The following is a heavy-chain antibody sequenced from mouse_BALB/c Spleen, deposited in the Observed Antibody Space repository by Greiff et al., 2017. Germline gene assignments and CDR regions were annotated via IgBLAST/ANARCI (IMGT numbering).Heavy chain of an antibody. Sequence: VQLQQSGAELVKPGASVKLSCTASGFNIKDTYMHWVKQRPEQGLEWIGRIDPANGNTKYDPKFQGKATITADTSSNTAYLQLSSLTSEDTAVYYCACFYYGSRHFDDWGQGTTLTVSS. CDR1: GFNIKDTY. V-gene: IGHV14-3*02. D-gene: IGHD1-1*01. CDR2: IDPANGNT. CDR3: ACFYYGSRHFDD. J-gene: IGHJ2*01.